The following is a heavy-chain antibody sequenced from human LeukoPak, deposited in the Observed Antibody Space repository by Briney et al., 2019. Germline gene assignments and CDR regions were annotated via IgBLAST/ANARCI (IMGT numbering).Heavy chain of an antibody. D-gene: IGHD6-19*01. CDR2: ISRSGGST. Sequence: GVALRLPHVAPGFTFSNYAMSWVRQAARRGLAWVAAISRSGGSTHYADSVQGRFTITRDNSKNTLYLQVNPLRAEDTAVYYCATNLSAGCDGMDVWGQGTTVTVSS. J-gene: IGHJ6*02. CDR1: GFTFSNYA. CDR3: ATNLSAGCDGMDV. V-gene: IGHV3-23*01.